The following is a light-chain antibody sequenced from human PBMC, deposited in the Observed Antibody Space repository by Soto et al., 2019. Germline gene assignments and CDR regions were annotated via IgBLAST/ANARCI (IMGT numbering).Light chain of an antibody. CDR2: AAS. J-gene: IGKJ2*01. CDR1: QTISTY. CDR3: QQSSGIPYT. Sequence: DLQMTQSPSSLSASVGDRVTITCRASQTISTYLNWYQQNPGKAPKLLIYAASSLQSGVPSRFSGSGSGTDFTLTISSPQPEDFATYYCQQSSGIPYTFGQGTKLEIK. V-gene: IGKV1-39*01.